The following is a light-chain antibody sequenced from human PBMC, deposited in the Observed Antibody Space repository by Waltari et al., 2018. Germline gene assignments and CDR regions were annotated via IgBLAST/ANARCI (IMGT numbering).Light chain of an antibody. V-gene: IGKV3-20*01. CDR3: QQYYTSPRLT. CDR1: QSVSSSY. J-gene: IGKJ3*01. Sequence: EIVLTHSPGTLSLSPGERATLSCRASQSVSSSYLAWYQQKPGQAPRLLIYGASSRATGIPDRFSGSGSGPDFTLTISRLEPEDFAVYYCQQYYTSPRLTFGPGTKVDIK. CDR2: GAS.